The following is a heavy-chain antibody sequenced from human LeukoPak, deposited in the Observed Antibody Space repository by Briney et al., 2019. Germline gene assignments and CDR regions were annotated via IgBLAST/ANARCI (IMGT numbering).Heavy chain of an antibody. CDR3: AELGITMIGGV. CDR2: ISTSSSYI. D-gene: IGHD3-10*02. CDR1: GFTLSSYS. Sequence: KPGGSLRLSCAASGFTLSSYSMNWVRQAPGKGLEWVSFISTSSSYIYYADSVKGRFIISRDNARKSLYLQMNSLRAEDTAVYYCAELGITMIGGVWGKGTTVTISS. J-gene: IGHJ6*04. V-gene: IGHV3-21*01.